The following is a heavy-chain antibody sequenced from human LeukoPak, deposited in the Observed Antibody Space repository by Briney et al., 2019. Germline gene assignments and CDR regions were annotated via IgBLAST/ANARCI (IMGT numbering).Heavy chain of an antibody. CDR1: GFTFSSYG. CDR3: ARACSGGSCYFTQDY. CDR2: IWYDGSNK. Sequence: GRSLRLSCAASGFTFSSYGMHWVRQAPGKGLEWVAVIWYDGSNKYYADSVKGRFTISRDNSKNTLYLQMNSLRAEDTAVYYCARACSGGSCYFTQDYWGQGTLVTVSS. V-gene: IGHV3-33*08. D-gene: IGHD2-15*01. J-gene: IGHJ4*02.